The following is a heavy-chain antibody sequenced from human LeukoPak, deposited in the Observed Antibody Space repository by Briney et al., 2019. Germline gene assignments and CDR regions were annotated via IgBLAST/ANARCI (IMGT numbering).Heavy chain of an antibody. D-gene: IGHD6-13*01. J-gene: IGHJ4*02. Sequence: SETLSLTCTASGGSISSYYWSWIRQPAGKGLEWIGRICTSGSTNYNPSLKSRVTMSVDTSKNQFSLKLSSVTAADTAVYYCASSSSSWYPYYFDYWGQGTLVTVSS. CDR2: ICTSGST. CDR3: ASSSSSWYPYYFDY. V-gene: IGHV4-4*07. CDR1: GGSISSYY.